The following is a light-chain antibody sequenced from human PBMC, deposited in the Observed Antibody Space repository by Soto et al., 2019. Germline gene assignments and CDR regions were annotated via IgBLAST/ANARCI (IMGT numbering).Light chain of an antibody. J-gene: IGKJ2*01. CDR3: QQYNNWPPYT. V-gene: IGKV3-11*01. CDR1: QSVNSY. Sequence: EIVLTQSPATLSLSPGERATLSCRASQSVNSYLAWYQQKPGQAPRLLIYDASNRATGIPARFSGSGSGTDFTLTISSLQSEDFAVYYCQQYNNWPPYTFGQGTKLEIK. CDR2: DAS.